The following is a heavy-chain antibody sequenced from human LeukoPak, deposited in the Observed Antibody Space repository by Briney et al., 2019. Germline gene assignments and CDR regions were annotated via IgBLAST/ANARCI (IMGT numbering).Heavy chain of an antibody. CDR2: IYNSWNT. CDR3: ARVRYYDSSGYPIFDY. CDR1: GDSINSYY. Sequence: SETLSLTCTVSGDSINSYYWNWIRQPPGKGLEWIGYIYNSWNTNYNPSLKSRVTMSVDTSKNQFSLKLSSVTAADTAVYYCARVRYYDSSGYPIFDYWGQGTLVTVSS. J-gene: IGHJ4*02. D-gene: IGHD3-22*01. V-gene: IGHV4-59*12.